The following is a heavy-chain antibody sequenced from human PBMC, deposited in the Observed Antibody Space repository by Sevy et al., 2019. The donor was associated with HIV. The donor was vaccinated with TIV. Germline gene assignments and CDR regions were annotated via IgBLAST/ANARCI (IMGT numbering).Heavy chain of an antibody. Sequence: GGSLRLSCAASGFTFNDYGMHWVRQAPGKGLEWVSGISWNSGSKGYADSVKGRFIISRDNAKNSLYLQRNSLRAEDTALYYCTKSLSYGYYYYGMDVWDQGTTVTVSS. CDR1: GFTFNDYG. D-gene: IGHD3-16*02. J-gene: IGHJ6*02. CDR3: TKSLSYGYYYYGMDV. CDR2: ISWNSGSK. V-gene: IGHV3-9*01.